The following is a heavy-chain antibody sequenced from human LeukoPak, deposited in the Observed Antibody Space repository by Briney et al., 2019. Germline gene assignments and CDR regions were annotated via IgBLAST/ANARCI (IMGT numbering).Heavy chain of an antibody. D-gene: IGHD6-6*01. CDR1: GYTFTSYD. CDR2: MNPNSGNT. Sequence: AASVKVSCKASGYTFTSYDINWVRQATGQGLEWMGWMNPNSGNTGYAQKFQGRVTITRNTSISTAYMELSSLRSDDTAVYYCARDGLGTPIAARGDFDYWGQGTLVTVSS. J-gene: IGHJ4*02. CDR3: ARDGLGTPIAARGDFDY. V-gene: IGHV1-8*03.